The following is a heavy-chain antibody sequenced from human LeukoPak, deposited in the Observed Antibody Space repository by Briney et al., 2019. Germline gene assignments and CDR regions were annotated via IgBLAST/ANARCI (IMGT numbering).Heavy chain of an antibody. CDR3: VSTGSVLDY. V-gene: IGHV3-7*01. CDR1: GFSFSRYW. CDR2: INQGGSQK. Sequence: GGSLRLSCASSGFSFSRYWMTWVRQAPGKGLEWVANINQGGSQKYYVDSVKGRFTISRDNAKNSLHLQMNSLRVEDTAVYYCVSTGSVLDYWGQGTLVTVSS. J-gene: IGHJ4*02. D-gene: IGHD3-10*01.